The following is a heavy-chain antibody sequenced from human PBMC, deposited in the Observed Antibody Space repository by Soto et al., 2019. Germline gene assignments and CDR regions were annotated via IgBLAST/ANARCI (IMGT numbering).Heavy chain of an antibody. D-gene: IGHD1-1*01. CDR1: GFTFSSYG. J-gene: IGHJ3*02. Sequence: QVQLVESGGGVVQPGRSLRLSCAASGFTFSSYGMHWVRQAPGKGLEWVAVISYDGSNKYYADSVKGRFITSSDSSRTTVYLQMNSLRPDDTAVYSCATWHHQEHAYDIWGQGTTVTVSS. CDR3: ATWHHQEHAYDI. CDR2: ISYDGSNK. V-gene: IGHV3-30*03.